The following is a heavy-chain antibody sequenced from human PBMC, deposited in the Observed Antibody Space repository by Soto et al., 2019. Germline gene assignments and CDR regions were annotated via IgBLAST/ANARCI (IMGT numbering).Heavy chain of an antibody. J-gene: IGHJ6*03. Sequence: SMKVSCKASGYTFSSYGISWVRQAPGQGLEWMGRISPFLGIANYAQKFQGRVTITADKSTSTAYMELSSLRSEDTAVYYCARNIVVVPAAIYHYYYMDVWGKGTTVTVSS. D-gene: IGHD2-2*01. CDR3: ARNIVVVPAAIYHYYYMDV. CDR1: GYTFSSYG. CDR2: ISPFLGIA. V-gene: IGHV1-69*04.